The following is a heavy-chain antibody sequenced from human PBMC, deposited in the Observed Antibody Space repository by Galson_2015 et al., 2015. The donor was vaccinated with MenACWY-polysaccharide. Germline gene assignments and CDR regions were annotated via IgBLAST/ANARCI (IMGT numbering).Heavy chain of an antibody. CDR3: ASLPLGNCGSVSCYGYFHH. CDR1: GGSISSGDSY. J-gene: IGHJ1*01. V-gene: IGHV4-30-4*01. D-gene: IGHD2-2*01. CDR2: IYYSGRT. Sequence: LSLTCTVSGGSISSGDSYWSWIRQSPGKGLEWIGYIYYSGRTNYSPSLKSRATVSLDASKNQFSLKLSFVTAADTAVYYCASLPLGNCGSVSCYGYFHHWGQGTLVTVSS.